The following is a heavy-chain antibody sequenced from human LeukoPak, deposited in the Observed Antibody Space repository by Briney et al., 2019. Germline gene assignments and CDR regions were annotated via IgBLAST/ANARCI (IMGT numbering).Heavy chain of an antibody. CDR2: IGTAHNT. CDR3: ARGPPGSGLTIDW. Sequence: GGSLRLSCAASGFTFGAYDMHWGRPTTRRRLEWVSSIGTAHNTFQPGSVKGRFFISRENAENSLYLQMNNLRDGDRAVYYCARGPPGSGLTIDWWGQGALVTVSS. V-gene: IGHV3-13*01. CDR1: GFTFGAYD. J-gene: IGHJ4*02.